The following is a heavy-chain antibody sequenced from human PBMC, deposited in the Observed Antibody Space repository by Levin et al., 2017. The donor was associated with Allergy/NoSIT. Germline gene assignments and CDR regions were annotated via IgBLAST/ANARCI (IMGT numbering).Heavy chain of an antibody. CDR3: ARDGRKVGLTGYSSGWYGKFDY. CDR2: ISYDGSNK. V-gene: IGHV3-30-3*01. D-gene: IGHD6-19*01. CDR1: GFTFSSYA. Sequence: PGGSLRLSCAASGFTFSSYAMHWVRQAPGKGLEWVAVISYDGSNKYYADSVKGRFTISRDNSKNTLYLQMNSLRAEDTAVYYCARDGRKVGLTGYSSGWYGKFDYWGQGTLVTVSS. J-gene: IGHJ4*02.